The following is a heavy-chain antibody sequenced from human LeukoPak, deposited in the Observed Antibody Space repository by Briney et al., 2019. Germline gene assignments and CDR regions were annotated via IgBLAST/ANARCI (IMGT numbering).Heavy chain of an antibody. CDR1: GFTFSNYA. CDR3: SKRGPNTGWHFFDH. CDR2: INEVGDDT. J-gene: IGHJ5*02. V-gene: IGHV3-23*01. Sequence: GGSLRLSCAVSGFTFSNYAMSWVRQTPARGLEWVSSINEVGDDTNYVDSVRGRFTVSRDNSKNTLYLQLNSLRAVDTALYYCSKRGPNTGWHFFDHWGPGTLVTVS. D-gene: IGHD6-19*01.